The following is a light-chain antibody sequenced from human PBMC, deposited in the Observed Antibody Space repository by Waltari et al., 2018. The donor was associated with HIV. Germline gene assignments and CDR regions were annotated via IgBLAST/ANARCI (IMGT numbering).Light chain of an antibody. V-gene: IGLV1-47*01. CDR3: AVWDDTLGGRL. J-gene: IGLJ2*01. CDR2: RNN. CDR1: TSHVRHTY. Sequence: QSLLAQPRSVSGTPGQSVNLSCSGRTSHVRHTYVYRYQQVTGVAPTLLIYRNNQRRSGVRDRISGSKSGTSAYPASSGLRTEDEAEYYCAVWDDTLGGRLFGGGTKVTVL.